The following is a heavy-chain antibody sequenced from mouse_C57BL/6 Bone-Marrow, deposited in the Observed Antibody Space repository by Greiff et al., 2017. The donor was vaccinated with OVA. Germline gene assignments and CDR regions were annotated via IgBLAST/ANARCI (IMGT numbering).Heavy chain of an antibody. D-gene: IGHD5-5*01. CDR2: IDPSDSYT. Sequence: QVHVKQPGAELVMPGASVKLSCKASGYTFTSYWMHWVKQRPGQGLEWIGEIDPSDSYTNYNQKFKGKSTLTVDKSSSTAYMQLSSLTSEDSAVYYCARGLPFDYWGQGTTLTVSS. CDR3: ARGLPFDY. J-gene: IGHJ2*01. CDR1: GYTFTSYW. V-gene: IGHV1-69*01.